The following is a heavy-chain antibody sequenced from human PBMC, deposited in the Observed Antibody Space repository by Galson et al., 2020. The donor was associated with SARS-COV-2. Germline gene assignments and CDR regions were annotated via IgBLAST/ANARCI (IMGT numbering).Heavy chain of an antibody. J-gene: IGHJ6*02. CDR2: INPSGGST. CDR1: GYTFTSYY. V-gene: IGHV1-46*01. CDR3: ARDSDAYKDSSNWSFHYYYGMDV. Sequence: ASVKVSCKASGYTFTSYYIHWVRQAPGQGLEWMGIINPSGGSTSYAQKFQGRVTMTRDTSTSTVYMELSSLRSEDTAVYYCARDSDAYKDSSNWSFHYYYGMDVWGQGTTVTVSS. D-gene: IGHD6-13*01.